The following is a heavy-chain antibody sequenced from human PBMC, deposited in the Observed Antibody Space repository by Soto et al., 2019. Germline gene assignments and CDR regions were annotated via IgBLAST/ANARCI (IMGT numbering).Heavy chain of an antibody. V-gene: IGHV3-30-3*01. CDR1: GFTFSNYG. D-gene: IGHD4-17*01. J-gene: IGHJ1*01. Sequence: VQLVESGGGVVQPGRSLRLSCAASGFTFSNYGMHWVRQAPGKGLEWGALISYDGSSKDYADSVKGRFTISRDNSKSTLYLQMNSLRVEDKAVYYCARGGYGDSRAEYFQQWGQGTPVTVSS. CDR2: ISYDGSSK. CDR3: ARGGYGDSRAEYFQQ.